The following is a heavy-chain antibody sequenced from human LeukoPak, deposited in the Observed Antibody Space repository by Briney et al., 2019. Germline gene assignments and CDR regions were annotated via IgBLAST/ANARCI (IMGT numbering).Heavy chain of an antibody. V-gene: IGHV3-48*04. Sequence: PGGSLRLSCAASGFTFSSYSMNWVRQAPGKGLEWVSYISSSSSTIYYADSVKGRFTISRDNAKNSLYLQMNSLGAEDTAVYYCARDQKWIQLWDYFDYWGQGTLVTVSS. D-gene: IGHD5-18*01. CDR2: ISSSSSTI. J-gene: IGHJ4*02. CDR1: GFTFSSYS. CDR3: ARDQKWIQLWDYFDY.